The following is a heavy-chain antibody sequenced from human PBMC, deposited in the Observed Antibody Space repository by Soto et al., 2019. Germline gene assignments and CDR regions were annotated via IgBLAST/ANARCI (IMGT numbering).Heavy chain of an antibody. CDR2: LTPIFDAP. J-gene: IGHJ3*01. CDR3: ARDRREVVGNDAFDF. V-gene: IGHV1-69*12. Sequence: HVQLVQSGAAVKKPGSSVKVSCKSSGGPFSGHTMNWVRQAPRQGLEWMGGLTPIFDAPIYAQNFRGRVTITADEPASTAYMELSSLTSEDTAVYYCARDRREVVGNDAFDFWGQGTMVTVSS. D-gene: IGHD2-15*01. CDR1: GGPFSGHT.